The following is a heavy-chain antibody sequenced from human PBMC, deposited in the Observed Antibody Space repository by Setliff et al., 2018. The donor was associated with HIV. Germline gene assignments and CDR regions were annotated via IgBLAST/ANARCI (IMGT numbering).Heavy chain of an antibody. CDR3: AKDRWQYTSPHFDY. CDR2: IWYDGSNK. D-gene: IGHD6-6*01. Sequence: GESPKISCAASGFNFSSYGMHWVRQAPGKGLEWVAVIWYDGSNKYYADSVKGRFTISRDNSKNTLSLQVNSLRTEDTAVYYCAKDRWQYTSPHFDYWGQGTLVTVSS. CDR1: GFNFSSYG. V-gene: IGHV3-30*02. J-gene: IGHJ4*02.